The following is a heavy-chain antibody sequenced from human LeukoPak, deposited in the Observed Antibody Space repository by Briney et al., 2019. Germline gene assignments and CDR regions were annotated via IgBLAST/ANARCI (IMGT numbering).Heavy chain of an antibody. Sequence: SEPLSLTCTVSGGSISSYYWSWIRQPPGKGLAWIGYIYYSGSTNYNPSLKSRVTISVDASKNQFSLKLSSVTAADTAVYYCARDRIAVAGFFDYWGQGTLVTVSS. CDR3: ARDRIAVAGFFDY. CDR1: GGSISSYY. V-gene: IGHV4-59*01. D-gene: IGHD6-19*01. CDR2: IYYSGST. J-gene: IGHJ4*02.